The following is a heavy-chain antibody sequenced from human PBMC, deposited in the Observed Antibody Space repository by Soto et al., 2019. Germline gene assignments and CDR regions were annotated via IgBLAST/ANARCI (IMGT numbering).Heavy chain of an antibody. D-gene: IGHD2-2*01. Sequence: PGESLKISCNGSGYSFATYWIGWVRQMPGKGMEWMGIIYPGDSDTTYSPSFQGQVTISADKSISTANLQWSSLKASDTAMYYCARREGRYCSSTSCPYGMDVWGQGTTVTVSS. CDR2: IYPGDSDT. CDR1: GYSFATYW. J-gene: IGHJ6*02. CDR3: ARREGRYCSSTSCPYGMDV. V-gene: IGHV5-51*01.